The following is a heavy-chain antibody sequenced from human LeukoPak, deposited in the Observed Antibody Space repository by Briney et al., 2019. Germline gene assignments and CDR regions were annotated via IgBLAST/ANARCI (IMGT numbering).Heavy chain of an antibody. Sequence: PGGSLRLSCAASGFTFSSYAMHWVRQAPGKGLEWVAVISYDGSNKYYADSVKGRFTISRDNSKNTLYLQMNSLRAEDTAVYYCARGPHYYGSGSTQRTHFDYWGQGTLVTVSS. D-gene: IGHD3-10*01. CDR2: ISYDGSNK. CDR1: GFTFSSYA. J-gene: IGHJ4*02. V-gene: IGHV3-30-3*01. CDR3: ARGPHYYGSGSTQRTHFDY.